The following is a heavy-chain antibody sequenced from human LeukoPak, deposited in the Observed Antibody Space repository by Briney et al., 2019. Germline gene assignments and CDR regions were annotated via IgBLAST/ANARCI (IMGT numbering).Heavy chain of an antibody. D-gene: IGHD1-14*01. J-gene: IGHJ4*02. V-gene: IGHV3-48*03. CDR2: ISNRGTTI. Sequence: GGSLRLSCAASGFTFSSYDMKWVRQAPGKGLEWLSYISNRGTTIYYADSVKGRFTISRDNAKNSLYLQMNSLRAEDTSVYYCAKASWTGAFDYWGQGTLVTVSS. CDR3: AKASWTGAFDY. CDR1: GFTFSSYD.